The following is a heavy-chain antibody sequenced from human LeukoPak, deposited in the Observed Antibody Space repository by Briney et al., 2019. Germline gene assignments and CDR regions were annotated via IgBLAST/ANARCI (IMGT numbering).Heavy chain of an antibody. D-gene: IGHD3-3*01. CDR2: ISAYNGNT. Sequence: GASVKVSCKASGYTFTSYGISWVRQAPGQGLEWMGWISAYNGNTHYAQKLQGRVTMTTDTSTSTAYMEMRSLRSDDTAVYYCARLSRYTIFGVVREGWFDRWGQGTLVTVSA. J-gene: IGHJ5*02. CDR3: ARLSRYTIFGVVREGWFDR. CDR1: GYTFTSYG. V-gene: IGHV1-18*01.